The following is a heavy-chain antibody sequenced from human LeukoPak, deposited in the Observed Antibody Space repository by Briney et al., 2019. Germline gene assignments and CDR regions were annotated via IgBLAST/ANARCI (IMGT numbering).Heavy chain of an antibody. CDR1: GFTFSSYW. CDR2: IKQDGSEK. D-gene: IGHD2-21*01. CDR3: ASPGEGGRLWDFDY. J-gene: IGHJ4*02. V-gene: IGHV3-7*01. Sequence: GRSLRLSCAASGFTFSSYWMSWVRQAPGKGLEWVANIKQDGSEKYYVDSVKGRFTISRDNAENSLYLQMNSLRAEDTAVYYCASPGEGGRLWDFDYWGQGTLVTVSS.